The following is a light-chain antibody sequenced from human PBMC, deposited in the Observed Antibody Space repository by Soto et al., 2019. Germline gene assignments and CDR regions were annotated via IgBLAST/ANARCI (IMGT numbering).Light chain of an antibody. Sequence: SYELTQAPSVSVAPGQTARITCGGDNVGSKSVHWYQQKPGQAPVLVIFYDSDRPSGIPERFSGSNSGNTATLTISRVEAGDEADYYCQVWDNSRDHPAIFGGGTKVTVL. CDR3: QVWDNSRDHPAI. CDR2: YDS. CDR1: NVGSKS. V-gene: IGLV3-21*04. J-gene: IGLJ2*01.